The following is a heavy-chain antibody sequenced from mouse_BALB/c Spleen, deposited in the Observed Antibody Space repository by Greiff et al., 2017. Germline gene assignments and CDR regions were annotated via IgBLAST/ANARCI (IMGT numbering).Heavy chain of an antibody. CDR1: GYTFTNYW. V-gene: IGHV1-63*02. CDR2: IYPGGGYT. Sequence: QVQLQQSGAELVRPGTSVKISCKASGYTFTNYWLGWVKQRPGHGLEWIGDIYPGGGYTNYNEKFKGKATLTADTSSSTAYMQLSSLTSEDSAVYFCARPYGNYERGYYAMDYWGQGTSVTVSS. D-gene: IGHD2-1*01. J-gene: IGHJ4*01. CDR3: ARPYGNYERGYYAMDY.